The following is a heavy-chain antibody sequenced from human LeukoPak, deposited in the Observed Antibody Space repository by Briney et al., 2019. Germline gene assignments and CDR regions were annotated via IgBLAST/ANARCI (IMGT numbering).Heavy chain of an antibody. CDR3: ARGGYSYGYDDDFDY. CDR2: IYYSGST. J-gene: IGHJ4*02. V-gene: IGHV4-59*01. Sequence: SETLSLTCTVSGGPISSYYWSWIRQPPGKGLEWIGYIYYSGSTNYNPSLKSRVTISVDTSKNKFSLKLSSVTAADTAVYYCARGGYSYGYDDDFDYWGQGTLVTVSS. CDR1: GGPISSYY. D-gene: IGHD5-18*01.